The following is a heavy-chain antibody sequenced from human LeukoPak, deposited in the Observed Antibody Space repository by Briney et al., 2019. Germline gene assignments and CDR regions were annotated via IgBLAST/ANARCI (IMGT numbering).Heavy chain of an antibody. CDR3: ARDPRYYDSSGYLEEVDY. Sequence: SVKVSCKASGGTFSSYTISWVRQAPGQGIEWMGRIIPILGIAKYAQKFQGRVTITADKSTSTAYMELSSLRSEDTAVYYCARDPRYYDSSGYLEEVDYWGQGTLVTVSS. CDR2: IIPILGIA. D-gene: IGHD3-22*01. CDR1: GGTFSSYT. V-gene: IGHV1-69*04. J-gene: IGHJ4*02.